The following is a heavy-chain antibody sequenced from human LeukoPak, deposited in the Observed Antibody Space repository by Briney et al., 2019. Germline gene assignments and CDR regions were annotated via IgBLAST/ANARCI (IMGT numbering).Heavy chain of an antibody. D-gene: IGHD3-10*01. CDR1: GGAIRSHY. Sequence: PSETLSLTCTVSGGAIRSHYWTWIRQSPVEGLEWIGDVSNSGSTNYNPSLKSRVTISVDTSKNQFSLKLSSVTAADTAVYYCARYTYYYGSGFDYWGQGTLVTVSS. J-gene: IGHJ4*02. V-gene: IGHV4-59*08. CDR2: VSNSGST. CDR3: ARYTYYYGSGFDY.